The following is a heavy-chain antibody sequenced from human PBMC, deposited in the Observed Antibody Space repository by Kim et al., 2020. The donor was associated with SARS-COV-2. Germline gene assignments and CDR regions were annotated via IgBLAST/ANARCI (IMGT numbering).Heavy chain of an antibody. CDR1: GFTFSDYY. J-gene: IGHJ4*02. CDR2: ISSSGSTI. CDR3: ARAIYYDSSGYYRFGYFDY. Sequence: GGSLRLSCAASGFTFSDYYMSWIRQAPGKGLEWVSYISSSGSTIYYADSVKGRFTISRDNAKNSLYLQMNSLRAEDTAVYYCARAIYYDSSGYYRFGYFDYWGQGTLVTVSS. D-gene: IGHD3-22*01. V-gene: IGHV3-11*01.